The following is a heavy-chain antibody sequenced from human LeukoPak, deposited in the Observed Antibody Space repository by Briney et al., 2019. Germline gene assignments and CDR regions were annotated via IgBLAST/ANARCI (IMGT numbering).Heavy chain of an antibody. D-gene: IGHD5-18*01. Sequence: SETLSLTCTVSGGSVSSGSYYWSWIRQPPGKGLEWIGYIYYSGSTNYNPSLKSRVTISVDTSKNQFSLKLSSVTAADTAVYYCARDRLCRGYSCGFDYWGQGTLVTVSS. V-gene: IGHV4-61*01. CDR2: IYYSGST. CDR1: GGSVSSGSYY. CDR3: ARDRLCRGYSCGFDY. J-gene: IGHJ4*02.